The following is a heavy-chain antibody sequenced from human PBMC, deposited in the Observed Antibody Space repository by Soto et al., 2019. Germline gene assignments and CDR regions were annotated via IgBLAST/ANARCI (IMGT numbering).Heavy chain of an antibody. CDR1: GFTFSSYA. CDR3: AKPGDWLLYPGEKISGPYYFDY. Sequence: GGSLRLSCAASGFTFSSYAMSWVRQAPGKGLEWVSAISGSGGSTYYADSVKGRFTISRDNSKNTLYLQMNSLRAEDTAVYYCAKPGDWLLYPGEKISGPYYFDYWGQGTLVTVSS. D-gene: IGHD3-9*01. CDR2: ISGSGGST. J-gene: IGHJ4*02. V-gene: IGHV3-23*01.